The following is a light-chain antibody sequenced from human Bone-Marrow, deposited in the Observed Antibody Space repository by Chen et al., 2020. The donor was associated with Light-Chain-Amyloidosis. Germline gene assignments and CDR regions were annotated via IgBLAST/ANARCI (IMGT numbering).Light chain of an antibody. V-gene: IGLV3-25*03. J-gene: IGLJ2*01. CDR1: DLPTKY. CDR3: QSADSSGTYEVI. Sequence: SYELTQPPSVSVSPGQTARITCSGDDLPTKYAYWYQQKPGQAPVLVIHRDTERPSGISERFSGSISWTTATLTISGVQADDEADYHCQSADSSGTYEVIFGGGTKLTVL. CDR2: RDT.